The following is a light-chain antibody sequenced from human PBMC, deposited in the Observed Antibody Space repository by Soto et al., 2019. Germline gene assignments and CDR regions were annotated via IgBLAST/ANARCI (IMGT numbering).Light chain of an antibody. CDR1: QSVGSK. CDR2: YAS. Sequence: EVLMTQSPATLFVSPGETAILSCRASQSVGSKLAWYQQKPGQAPRLLIYYASNRATGIPARFSGSGSGTDFTLTISSLQSEDLAVYYCQQYNNWPPIAFGPGTKVHVK. CDR3: QQYNNWPPIA. J-gene: IGKJ3*01. V-gene: IGKV3-15*01.